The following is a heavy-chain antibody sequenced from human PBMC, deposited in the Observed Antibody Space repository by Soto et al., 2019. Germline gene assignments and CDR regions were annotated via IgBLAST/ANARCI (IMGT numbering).Heavy chain of an antibody. J-gene: IGHJ6*03. CDR2: IYYSGST. CDR3: GRQSLSIPAAMFDYYYYYMDV. D-gene: IGHD2-2*01. Sequence: SETLSLTCTVSGGSISSYYWSWIRQPPGKGLEWIGYIYYSGSTNYNPSLKSRVTISVDTSKNQFSLKLSSVTAADTAVYYCGRQSLSIPAAMFDYYYYYMDVWGKGTTVTVSS. CDR1: GGSISSYY. V-gene: IGHV4-59*08.